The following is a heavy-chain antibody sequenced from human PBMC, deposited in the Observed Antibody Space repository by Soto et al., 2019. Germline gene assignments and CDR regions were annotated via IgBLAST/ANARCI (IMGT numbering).Heavy chain of an antibody. D-gene: IGHD2-2*01. V-gene: IGHV3-23*01. CDR3: AKGRGYCSSTSCYVGSAY. CDR2: ISGSGGST. Sequence: EVQLLESGGGLVQPGGSLRLSCAASGFTFSSYAMSWVRQAPGKGLEWVSAISGSGGSTYYADSVKGRFTISRDNSKNTRYRQMNSRRAEDTAVYDCAKGRGYCSSTSCYVGSAYWGQGTLVTVAS. J-gene: IGHJ4*02. CDR1: GFTFSSYA.